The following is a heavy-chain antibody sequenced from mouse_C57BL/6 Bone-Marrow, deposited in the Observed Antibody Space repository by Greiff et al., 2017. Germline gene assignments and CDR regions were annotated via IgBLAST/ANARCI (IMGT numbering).Heavy chain of an antibody. CDR2: IHPNSGST. CDR1: GYTFTSYW. V-gene: IGHV1-64*01. D-gene: IGHD1-1*01. J-gene: IGHJ2*01. Sequence: QVQLQQPGAELVKPGASVKLSCKASGYTFTSYWMHWVKQRPGQGLEWIGMIHPNSGSTNYNEKFKSKATLTVDKSSSTAYMQLSSLTSEDSAVYYCARAPHSTTVVAGDYWGQGTTLTVSS. CDR3: ARAPHSTTVVAGDY.